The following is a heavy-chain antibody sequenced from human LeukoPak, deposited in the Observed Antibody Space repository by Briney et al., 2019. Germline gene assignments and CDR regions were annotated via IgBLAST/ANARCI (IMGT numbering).Heavy chain of an antibody. J-gene: IGHJ4*02. CDR2: IGISSGNT. V-gene: IGHV3-48*01. CDR1: GFTFSSYS. CDR3: ARDYKYAFDN. D-gene: IGHD5-24*01. Sequence: GGSLRLSCAASGFTFSSYSMNWVRQAPGKGLEWISYIGISSGNTKYADSVKGRFTISGDKAKNSLYLQMNSLRVEDTAVYYCARDYKYAFDNWGQGTLVTVSS.